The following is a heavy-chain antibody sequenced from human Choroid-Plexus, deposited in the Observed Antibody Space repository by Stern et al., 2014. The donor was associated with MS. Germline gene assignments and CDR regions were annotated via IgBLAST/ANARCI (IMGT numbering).Heavy chain of an antibody. D-gene: IGHD2/OR15-2a*01. CDR1: GFTFGSCA. Sequence: VQLEESGGGVVQPGRPLGLSCVASGFTFGSCAMHWVPQAPGKGLEWGAGGSYDGSNKYYADSVKGRFTISRDNSQNTLYMQMSSLRPEDTAVYYCAKDRQYLTYFFDHWGQGSLVTVSS. V-gene: IGHV3-30*18. CDR3: AKDRQYLTYFFDH. J-gene: IGHJ5*02. CDR2: GSYDGSNK.